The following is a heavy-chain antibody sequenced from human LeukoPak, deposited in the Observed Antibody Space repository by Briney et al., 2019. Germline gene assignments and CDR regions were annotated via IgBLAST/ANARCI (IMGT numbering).Heavy chain of an antibody. D-gene: IGHD6-6*01. CDR1: GFTFSSYA. J-gene: IGHJ4*02. CDR2: ISGSGGST. CDR3: AKSASGQLGPDFDY. V-gene: IGHV3-23*01. Sequence: SCKASGFTFSSYAMSWVRQAPGKGLEWVSAISGSGGSTYYADSVKGRFTISRDNSKNTLYLQMNSLRAEDTAVYYCAKSASGQLGPDFDYWGQGTLVTVSS.